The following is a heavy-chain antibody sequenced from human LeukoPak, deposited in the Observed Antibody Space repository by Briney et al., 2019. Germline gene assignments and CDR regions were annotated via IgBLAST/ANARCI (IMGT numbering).Heavy chain of an antibody. CDR3: ARRGRGGDYSSAYGMDV. Sequence: GEPLKISCKGSGYSFTSYWIGWVRQMPGKGLEWMGIIYPGDSDTRYSPSFQGQVTISADKSISTAYLQWSSLKASDTAMYYCARRGRGGDYSSAYGMDVWGQGTTVTVSS. V-gene: IGHV5-51*01. CDR1: GYSFTSYW. J-gene: IGHJ6*02. D-gene: IGHD4-11*01. CDR2: IYPGDSDT.